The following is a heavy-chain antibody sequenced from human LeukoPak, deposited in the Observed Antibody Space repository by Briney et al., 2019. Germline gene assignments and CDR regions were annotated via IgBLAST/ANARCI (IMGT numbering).Heavy chain of an antibody. D-gene: IGHD5-18*01. V-gene: IGHV3-9*01. CDR3: AKDVDTAMVTGGMDV. CDR1: GFTFEDYA. J-gene: IGHJ6*02. CDR2: ISWNSGSI. Sequence: GGSLRLSCAASGFTFEDYAMHWVRQARGKGLVWVSGISWNSGSIGYADSVKGRFIISRDNAKNSLYLQMNSLRAEDTDLYYCAKDVDTAMVTGGMDVWGQGTTVTVSS.